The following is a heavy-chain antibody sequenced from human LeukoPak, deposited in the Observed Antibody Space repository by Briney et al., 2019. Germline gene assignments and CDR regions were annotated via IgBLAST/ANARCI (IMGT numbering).Heavy chain of an antibody. J-gene: IGHJ3*02. CDR2: ITRGSTYT. V-gene: IGHV3-11*05. CDR1: GFTFSNYY. CDR3: ARVKGTYCTSTTCRPAFDI. Sequence: GGSLRLSCAASGFTFSNYYMSWIRQAPGKGLEWVSYITRGSTYTNYADSVKGRFTISRDNSKNSLYLQMNSLSADDTAVYYCARVKGTYCTSTTCRPAFDIWGQGTMVTVSS. D-gene: IGHD2-2*01.